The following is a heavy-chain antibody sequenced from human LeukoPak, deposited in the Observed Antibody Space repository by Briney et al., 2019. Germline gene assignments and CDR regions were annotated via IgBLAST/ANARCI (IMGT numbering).Heavy chain of an antibody. Sequence: PGGSLRLSCAASGFTFSSYWMHWVRQAPGKGLVLVSRINSDGSTTTYADSVKGRFTISRDNAKNTLYLQMNSLRAEDTAVYYCAREPGGYDSAYWGQGTLVTVSS. V-gene: IGHV3-74*01. J-gene: IGHJ4*02. D-gene: IGHD5-12*01. CDR2: INSDGSTT. CDR3: AREPGGYDSAY. CDR1: GFTFSSYW.